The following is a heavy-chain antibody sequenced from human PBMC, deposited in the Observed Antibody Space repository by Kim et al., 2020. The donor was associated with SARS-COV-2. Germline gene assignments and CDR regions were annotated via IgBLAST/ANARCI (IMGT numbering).Heavy chain of an antibody. CDR3: VRDLTYNYAY. V-gene: IGHV3-23*01. J-gene: IGHJ4*02. Sequence: GGSLRLSCAASGFPFSSYAMSWVRQAPGKGLEWVSTISNRESGDYPHYANSVKGLFTISRDNSKSTLYLQMNSLRAEDTSVYYCVRDLTYNYAYWGQGTLVTVSS. CDR1: GFPFSSYA. D-gene: IGHD5-18*01. CDR2: ISNRESGDYP.